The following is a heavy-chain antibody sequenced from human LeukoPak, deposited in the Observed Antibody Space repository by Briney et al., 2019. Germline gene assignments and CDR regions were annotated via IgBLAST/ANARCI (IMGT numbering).Heavy chain of an antibody. CDR1: GFTFSSYS. CDR3: ASLEWEHRGKMGDY. Sequence: GGSLRLSCAASGFTFSSYSMNWVRQAPGKGLEWVSSISSSSSYIYYADSVKGRFTISRDNARNPLYLQMNSLRAEDTAVYYCASLEWEHRGKMGDYWGQGTLVTVSS. CDR2: ISSSSSYI. D-gene: IGHD1-26*01. J-gene: IGHJ4*02. V-gene: IGHV3-21*01.